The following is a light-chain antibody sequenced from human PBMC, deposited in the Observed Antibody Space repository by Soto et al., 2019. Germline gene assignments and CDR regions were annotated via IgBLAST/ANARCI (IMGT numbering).Light chain of an antibody. Sequence: SPGQSVTISCTGTSSDVGSYNRVSWYKQPPGAAPKLVIYEVIRRPSGVPDRFSGSKSGNTASLTISGLQAEDEADFYCYSYTSSSTYVFGTGTRSPS. J-gene: IGLJ1*01. CDR1: SSDVGSYNR. V-gene: IGLV2-18*02. CDR2: EVI. CDR3: YSYTSSSTYV.